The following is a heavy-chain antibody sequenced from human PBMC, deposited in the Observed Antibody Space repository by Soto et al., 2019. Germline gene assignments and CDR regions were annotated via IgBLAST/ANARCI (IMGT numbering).Heavy chain of an antibody. Sequence: PSETLSLTCTVSGGSISSYYWSWIRQPPGKGLEWIGYIYYSGSTNYNPSLKSRVTISVDTSKNQFSLKLSSVTAADTAVYYCAAARTPFYYYGMDVWGQGTTVTVSS. D-gene: IGHD6-6*01. V-gene: IGHV4-59*01. CDR2: IYYSGST. CDR1: GGSISSYY. J-gene: IGHJ6*02. CDR3: AAARTPFYYYGMDV.